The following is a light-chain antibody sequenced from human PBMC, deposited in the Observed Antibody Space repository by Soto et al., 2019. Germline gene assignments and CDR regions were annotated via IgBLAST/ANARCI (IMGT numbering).Light chain of an antibody. Sequence: QSVLTQPPSASGSPGQSVTISCTGTSSDIGVFDFVSWYQQHPGKAPKVIIYQVNKRPSGVPDRFSGSKSGNTASLTVSGRRPEDEADYFCSSFAGSNSPYVFGTGTKLTVL. J-gene: IGLJ1*01. CDR3: SSFAGSNSPYV. V-gene: IGLV2-8*01. CDR2: QVN. CDR1: SSDIGVFDF.